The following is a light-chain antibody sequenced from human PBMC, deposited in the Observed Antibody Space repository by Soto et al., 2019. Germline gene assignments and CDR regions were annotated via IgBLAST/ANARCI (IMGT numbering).Light chain of an antibody. J-gene: IGKJ3*01. CDR3: QQSYSTPLFT. Sequence: DIQMTQSPSSLSASVGDRVTITCRASQSISSYLNWYQQKPGKAPKLLIHAASSLPSGVPSRFSGSGSGTDFTLTISSLQPEDFATYYCQQSYSTPLFTFGPGTKVDIK. CDR1: QSISSY. CDR2: AAS. V-gene: IGKV1-39*01.